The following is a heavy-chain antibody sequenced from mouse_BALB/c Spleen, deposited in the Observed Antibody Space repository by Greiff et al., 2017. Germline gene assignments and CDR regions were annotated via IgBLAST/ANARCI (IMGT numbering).Heavy chain of an antibody. Sequence: EVKVVESGGGLVKPGGSLKLSCAASGFTFSDYYMYWVRQTPEKRLEWVATISDGGSYTYYPDSVKGRFTISRDNAKNNLYLQMSSLKSEDTAMYYCARDLGDGYYSAWFAYWGQGTLVTVSA. J-gene: IGHJ3*01. CDR2: ISDGGSYT. CDR3: ARDLGDGYYSAWFAY. D-gene: IGHD2-3*01. V-gene: IGHV5-4*02. CDR1: GFTFSDYY.